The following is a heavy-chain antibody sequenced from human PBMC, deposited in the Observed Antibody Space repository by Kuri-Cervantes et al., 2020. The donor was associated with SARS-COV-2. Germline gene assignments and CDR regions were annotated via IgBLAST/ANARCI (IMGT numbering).Heavy chain of an antibody. CDR1: GFTFSSYA. CDR2: INHRGDT. CDR3: AKYGTNDYLSTYFGRGSWFDP. Sequence: GSLRLSCAASGFTFSSYAMSWIRQPPGKGLEWIGGINHRGDTYYNPPLEGRVTISRDTSENKFSLRLSSVTAADTAVYFCAKYGTNDYLSTYFGRGSWFDPWGQGTLVTVSS. J-gene: IGHJ5*02. V-gene: IGHV4-34*08. D-gene: IGHD3-16*01.